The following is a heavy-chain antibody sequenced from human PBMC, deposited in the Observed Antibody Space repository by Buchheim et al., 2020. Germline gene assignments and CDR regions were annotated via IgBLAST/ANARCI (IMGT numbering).Heavy chain of an antibody. D-gene: IGHD3-9*01. CDR1: GFTFSSYA. CDR2: ISGSGGST. V-gene: IGHV3-23*01. CDR3: AKDPRGQTTITYVGYFDY. Sequence: EVQLLESGGGLVQPGGSLRLSCAASGFTFSSYAMSWVRQAPGKGLEWVSAISGSGGSTYYADSVKGRLTISRDNSKNTLYLQMNSLRAEDTAVYYCAKDPRGQTTITYVGYFDYWGQGTL. J-gene: IGHJ4*02.